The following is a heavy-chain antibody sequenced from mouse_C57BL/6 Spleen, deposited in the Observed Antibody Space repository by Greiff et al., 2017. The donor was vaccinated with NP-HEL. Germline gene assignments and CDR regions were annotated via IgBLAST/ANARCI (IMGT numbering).Heavy chain of an antibody. V-gene: IGHV5-4*01. CDR2: ISDAGSYT. D-gene: IGHD2-12*01. CDR1: GFTFSSYA. J-gene: IGHJ2*01. Sequence: EVKLVESGGGLVKPGGSLKLSCAASGFTFSSYAMSWVRQTPDKRLEWVATISDAGSYTYYPDNVKGRFTISRDNAKNNLYLQMSNLESEDVAMCDYERDDSYPDYWGQGTTLTVSA. CDR3: ERDDSYPDY.